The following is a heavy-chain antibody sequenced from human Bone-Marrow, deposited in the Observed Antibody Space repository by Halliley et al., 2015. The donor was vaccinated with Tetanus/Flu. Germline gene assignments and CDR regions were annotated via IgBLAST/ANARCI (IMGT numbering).Heavy chain of an antibody. Sequence: AASGFTFSTYSMSWVRQAPGKGLEWVSSISRTSSSIYYADSVKGRFTISRDNAKNSLYLQMNSLRVEDTAVYYCSRDRCRDCRTTSPYYNGLAVWGQGTTVTVSS. CDR3: SRDRCRDCRTTSPYYNGLAV. V-gene: IGHV3-21*01. J-gene: IGHJ6*02. CDR1: GFTFSTYS. CDR2: ISRTSSSI. D-gene: IGHD2-2*01.